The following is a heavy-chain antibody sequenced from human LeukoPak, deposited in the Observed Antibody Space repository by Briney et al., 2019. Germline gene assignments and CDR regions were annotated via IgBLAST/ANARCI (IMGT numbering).Heavy chain of an antibody. V-gene: IGHV4-59*08. CDR1: GGSISSYY. CDR3: ARAGYSSSLPPYYYYYGMDV. Sequence: SETLSLTCTVPGGSISSYYWSWIRQPPGKGLEWIGYIYYSGSTNYNPSLKSRVTISVDTSKNQFSLKLSSVTAADTAVYYCARAGYSSSLPPYYYYYGMDVWGQGTTVTVSS. CDR2: IYYSGST. D-gene: IGHD6-6*01. J-gene: IGHJ6*02.